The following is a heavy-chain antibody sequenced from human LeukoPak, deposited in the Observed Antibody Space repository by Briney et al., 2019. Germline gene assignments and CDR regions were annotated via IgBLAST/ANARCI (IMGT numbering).Heavy chain of an antibody. CDR1: GFTFDDYA. CDR2: ISWNSGSI. CDR3: ARDNVYYFDY. V-gene: IGHV3-9*01. J-gene: IGHJ4*02. Sequence: PGRSLRLSCAASGFTFDDYAMHWVRQAPGKGLEWVSGISWNSGSIGYADSVKGRFTISRDNAKNSLYLQMNSLRAEDTALYYCARDNVYYFDYWGQGTLVTVSS.